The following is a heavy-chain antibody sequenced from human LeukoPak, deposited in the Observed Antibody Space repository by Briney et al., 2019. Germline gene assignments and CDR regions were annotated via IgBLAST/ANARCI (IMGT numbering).Heavy chain of an antibody. Sequence: ASVKVFCKASGHTFTSYDIDWVRQATGQGLEWMVWMNPNSGNTGYAQKLQRRDTITRNTSKSTVHVELHSLSCGDRPVFYCARGRPGIVGAGESFRYIDVWGKGTTVTVSS. CDR2: MNPNSGNT. CDR3: ARGRPGIVGAGESFRYIDV. D-gene: IGHD1-26*01. J-gene: IGHJ6*03. V-gene: IGHV1-8*03. CDR1: GHTFTSYD.